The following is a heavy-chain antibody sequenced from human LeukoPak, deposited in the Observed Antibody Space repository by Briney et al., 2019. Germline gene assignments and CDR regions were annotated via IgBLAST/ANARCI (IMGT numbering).Heavy chain of an antibody. Sequence: ASVKVSCKASGNTFAGYYVHWVRQAPGQGLEWMGIINPSGDNTWYAQKFQGRVTMTRDMATSTDYMEVSSLRSEDTAVYYCAKDVYSGSYPGIDAFDIWGQGTMVTVSS. D-gene: IGHD1-26*01. J-gene: IGHJ3*02. CDR1: GNTFAGYY. CDR3: AKDVYSGSYPGIDAFDI. CDR2: INPSGDNT. V-gene: IGHV1-46*01.